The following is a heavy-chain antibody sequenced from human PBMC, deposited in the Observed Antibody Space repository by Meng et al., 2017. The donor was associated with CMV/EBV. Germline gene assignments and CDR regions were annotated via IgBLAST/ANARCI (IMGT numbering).Heavy chain of an antibody. V-gene: IGHV3-7*01. CDR2: IKQDGSEK. CDR3: ARVGPRVTFVGFSFDF. J-gene: IGHJ4*02. Sequence: GGSLRLSCAASGFTFSSYWMSWVRQAPGKGLEWVANIKQDGSEKYYVDSVKGRFTISRDNAKNSLYLQMNSLRAEDTALYYCARVGPRVTFVGFSFDFWGLGTLVTVSS. D-gene: IGHD3/OR15-3a*01. CDR1: GFTFSSYW.